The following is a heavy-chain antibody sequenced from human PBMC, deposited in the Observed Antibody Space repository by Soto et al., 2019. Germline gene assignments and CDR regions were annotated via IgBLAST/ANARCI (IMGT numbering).Heavy chain of an antibody. CDR3: TRGGGYSGYDPFDY. CDR2: INGGGSSA. D-gene: IGHD5-12*01. CDR1: GFSFSIFW. V-gene: IGHV3-74*01. J-gene: IGHJ4*02. Sequence: EVQLVESGGDLVQPGGSLRLSCAASGFSFSIFWMHWVRQAPGKGLVWVSSINGGGSSADYADSVKGRFTFSRDNAKNTVYLQMNSLRAEDTAVYYCTRGGGYSGYDPFDYWDQGTLVTVSS.